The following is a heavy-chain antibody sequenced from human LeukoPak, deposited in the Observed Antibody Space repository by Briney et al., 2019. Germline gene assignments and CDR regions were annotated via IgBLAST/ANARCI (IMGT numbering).Heavy chain of an antibody. V-gene: IGHV3-74*01. CDR2: INSDGSTT. Sequence: GGSLRLSCAASGSTFSSYWMHWVRQTPGKGLVWVSRINSDGSTTSYADSVKGRFTISRDNAKSTLYLQMNSLRAEDTAVYYCGGSGDYGDYWGQETLVTVSS. D-gene: IGHD3-22*01. CDR3: GGSGDYGDY. J-gene: IGHJ4*02. CDR1: GSTFSSYW.